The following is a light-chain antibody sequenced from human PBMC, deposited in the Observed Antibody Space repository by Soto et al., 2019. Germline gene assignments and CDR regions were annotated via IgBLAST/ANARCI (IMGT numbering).Light chain of an antibody. CDR2: DAS. V-gene: IGKV1-5*01. CDR1: QSISSW. Sequence: DIQLTQSPSTLSPCMGDRVTITCGASQSISSWLAWYQQKPGKAPKLLIYDASSLESGVPSRFSGSGSGTEFTLTISSLQPDDFATYYCQQYNSYSQWTFGQGTKVDIK. CDR3: QQYNSYSQWT. J-gene: IGKJ1*01.